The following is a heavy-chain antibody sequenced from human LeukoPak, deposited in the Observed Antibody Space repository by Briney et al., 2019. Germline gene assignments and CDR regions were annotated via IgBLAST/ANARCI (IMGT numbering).Heavy chain of an antibody. D-gene: IGHD6-19*01. CDR3: AREYSSGWTSDY. Sequence: GGSLRLSCAASGFTFSSYWMNWVRQAPGKGLEWVSRINSDGNYTNYADSVKGGFTISRDNAKNTLSLQMNSLRAEDTAVYYCAREYSSGWTSDYWRQGTLVTVSS. CDR1: GFTFSSYW. CDR2: INSDGNYT. J-gene: IGHJ4*02. V-gene: IGHV3-74*01.